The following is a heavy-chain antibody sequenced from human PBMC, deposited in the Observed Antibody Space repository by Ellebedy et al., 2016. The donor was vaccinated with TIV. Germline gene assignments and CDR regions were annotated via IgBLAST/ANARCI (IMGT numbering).Heavy chain of an antibody. Sequence: PGGSLRLSCAASGFSVRSNNMSWVRQAPGKGLEWVSSISGGVGNTYYADSVKGRFTISRDNSKNTRYLQMTSLRAEDTAVYYCAKGCGGSCYWEAYWGQGTLVTVSS. CDR1: GFSVRSNN. CDR3: AKGCGGSCYWEAY. V-gene: IGHV3-23*01. CDR2: ISGGVGNT. J-gene: IGHJ4*02. D-gene: IGHD2-15*01.